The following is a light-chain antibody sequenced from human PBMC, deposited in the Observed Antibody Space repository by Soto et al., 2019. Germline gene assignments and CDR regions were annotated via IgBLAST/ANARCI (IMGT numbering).Light chain of an antibody. CDR3: QQYHNWPGT. V-gene: IGKV3-15*01. Sequence: EIVLTQSPATLSVSPGERATLSCRASQSMGSNLAWYQQKPGQAPRLLIYGASTRATGIPARFSGSGCGTKCTLTITSLQSEDFAVYYCQQYHNWPGTFGQGTKVDIK. CDR1: QSMGSN. J-gene: IGKJ1*01. CDR2: GAS.